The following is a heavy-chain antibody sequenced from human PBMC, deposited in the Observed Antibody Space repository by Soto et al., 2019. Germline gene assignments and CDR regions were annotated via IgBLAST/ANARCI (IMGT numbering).Heavy chain of an antibody. V-gene: IGHV3-23*01. Sequence: SLRLSCAASGFTFSIYSMNLVRQAPGKGLEWVSLMSGSGGSTHYADSVEGRFTISRDNSKNTMYLEMDSLRAEDTAVYYCAKVVKYDVLTGYYKGPDYYGMDVWGQGTTVNVSS. D-gene: IGHD3-9*01. CDR3: AKVVKYDVLTGYYKGPDYYGMDV. CDR2: MSGSGGST. CDR1: GFTFSIYS. J-gene: IGHJ6*02.